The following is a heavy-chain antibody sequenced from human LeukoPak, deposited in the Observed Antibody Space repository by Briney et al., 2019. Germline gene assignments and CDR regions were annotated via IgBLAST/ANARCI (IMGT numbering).Heavy chain of an antibody. CDR2: IYYSGST. D-gene: IGHD3-10*01. V-gene: IGHV4-59*01. Sequence: SETLSLTCTVSGGSISSYYWSWIRQPPGKGLEWIGYIYYSGSTNYNPSLKSRVTISVDTSKNQFSLKLSSVTAADTAAYYCAREGTMVRGVITRYFYYWGQGILVTVAS. CDR1: GGSISSYY. J-gene: IGHJ4*02. CDR3: AREGTMVRGVITRYFYY.